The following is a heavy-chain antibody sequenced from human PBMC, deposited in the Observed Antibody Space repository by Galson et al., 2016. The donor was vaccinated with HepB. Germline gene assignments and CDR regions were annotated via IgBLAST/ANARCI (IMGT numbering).Heavy chain of an antibody. CDR1: ASTFSNYG. D-gene: IGHD6-19*01. Sequence: SLRLSCAASASTFSNYGMHWVRQAPGKGLEWVAGIWTDGSNKYYGDPVKGRFTISRDNSKNTLYLQMNSLRAEDTAVYYCAKSKGGVWSYYFDYWGQGTLVT. V-gene: IGHV3-33*06. J-gene: IGHJ4*02. CDR2: IWTDGSNK. CDR3: AKSKGGVWSYYFDY.